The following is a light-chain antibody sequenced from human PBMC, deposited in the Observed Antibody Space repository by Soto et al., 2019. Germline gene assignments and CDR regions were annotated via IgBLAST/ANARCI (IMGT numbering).Light chain of an antibody. CDR2: EVS. CDR1: SSDVGGYNY. V-gene: IGLV2-14*01. CDR3: SSYTSSSTVV. Sequence: QSALTQHASVSGSPGQSITISCTGTSSDVGGYNYVSWYQQHPGKAPRLMIYEVSNRPSGDSNRFSGSKSGNSASLTISGREAEDEADYCCSSYTSSSTVVFGTGTKVTVL. J-gene: IGLJ1*01.